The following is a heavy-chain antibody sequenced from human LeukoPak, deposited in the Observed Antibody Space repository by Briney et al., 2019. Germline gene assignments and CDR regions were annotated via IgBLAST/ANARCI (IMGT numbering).Heavy chain of an antibody. CDR3: ARSYDDYYYYMDV. J-gene: IGHJ6*03. CDR1: GFTFGSYG. CDR2: IRYDGSNK. D-gene: IGHD3-3*01. Sequence: GGSLRLSCAASGFTFGSYGMHWVRQAPGKGLEWVAFIRYDGSNKYYADSVKGRFTISRDNSKNTLYLQMNSLRAEDTAVYYCARSYDDYYYYMDVWGKGTTVTVSS. V-gene: IGHV3-30*02.